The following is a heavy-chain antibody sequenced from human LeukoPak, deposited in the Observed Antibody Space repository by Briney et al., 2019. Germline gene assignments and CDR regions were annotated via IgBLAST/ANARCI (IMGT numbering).Heavy chain of an antibody. D-gene: IGHD3-10*02. Sequence: GGCLRLSCAASGFTFSTYAMSWVRQAPGKGLEWVSALSPSGGITYYEDSVKGRFTIPRDNSKNTLYLQMNSLRAEDTAVYYCAKGVNYFVLEYWGQGTLVTISS. CDR1: GFTFSTYA. CDR2: LSPSGGIT. V-gene: IGHV3-23*01. CDR3: AKGVNYFVLEY. J-gene: IGHJ4*02.